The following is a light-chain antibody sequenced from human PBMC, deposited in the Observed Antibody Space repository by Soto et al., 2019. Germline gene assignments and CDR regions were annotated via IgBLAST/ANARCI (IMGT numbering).Light chain of an antibody. Sequence: EIVLTQSPGTLSLSPGERATLSCRASQSVSSTCLAWYQQRPGQAPRLLIFRASSRAADVPDRFSGSGSGTDFTLTISRLEPEDFAVYXXQXXGSSPQTXXQGTKVEMK. CDR2: RAS. CDR1: QSVSSTC. V-gene: IGKV3-20*01. CDR3: QXXGSSPQT. J-gene: IGKJ1*01.